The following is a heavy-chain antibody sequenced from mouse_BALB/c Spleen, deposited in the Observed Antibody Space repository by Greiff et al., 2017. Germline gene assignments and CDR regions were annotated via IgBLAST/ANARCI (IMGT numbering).Heavy chain of an antibody. CDR2: IYPGDGDT. J-gene: IGHJ4*01. CDR1: GYTFTSYW. Sequence: QVQLQQSGAELARPGASVKLSCKASGYTFTSYWMQWVKQRPGQGLEWIGAIYPGDGDTRYTQKFKGKATLTADKSSSTAYMQLSSLASEDSAVYYCARPGLRPYYAMDYWGQGTSVTVSS. CDR3: ARPGLRPYYAMDY. D-gene: IGHD1-2*01. V-gene: IGHV1-87*01.